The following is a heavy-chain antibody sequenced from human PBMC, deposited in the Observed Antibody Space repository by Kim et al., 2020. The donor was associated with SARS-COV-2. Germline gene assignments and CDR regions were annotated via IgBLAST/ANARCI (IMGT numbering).Heavy chain of an antibody. J-gene: IGHJ3*02. D-gene: IGHD3-10*01. Sequence: YYADSVKGRFTISRDNAKNSLYLQMNSLRAEDTAVYYCAREGTSQGAFDIWGQGTMVTVSS. CDR3: AREGTSQGAFDI. V-gene: IGHV3-48*03.